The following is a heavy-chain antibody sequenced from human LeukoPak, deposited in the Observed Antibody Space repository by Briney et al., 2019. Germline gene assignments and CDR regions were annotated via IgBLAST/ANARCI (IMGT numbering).Heavy chain of an antibody. CDR1: GFTFSSYE. CDR3: ARGTTVVTLDY. Sequence: GGSLRLSCAASGFTFSSYEMNWVRQAPGKGLEWVSYISSSGSTIYYADSVKGRFTISRDNAKNSPYLQMNSLRAEDTAVYYCARGTTVVTLDYWGQGTLVTVSS. V-gene: IGHV3-48*03. CDR2: ISSSGSTI. J-gene: IGHJ4*02. D-gene: IGHD4-23*01.